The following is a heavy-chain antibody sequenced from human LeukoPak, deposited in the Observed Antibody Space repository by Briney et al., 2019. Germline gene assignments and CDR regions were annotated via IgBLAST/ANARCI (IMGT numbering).Heavy chain of an antibody. Sequence: GGSLRLSCAVSGFSLRHYNMNWVRQAPGKGLEWVSSISSSSSYIYYADSVKGRFTISRDNAKNSLYLQMNSLRADDTAVYYCARDLRVLRFLEWSPWGQGTLVTVSS. CDR2: ISSSSSYI. CDR3: ARDLRVLRFLEWSP. V-gene: IGHV3-21*01. D-gene: IGHD3-3*01. J-gene: IGHJ5*02. CDR1: GFSLRHYN.